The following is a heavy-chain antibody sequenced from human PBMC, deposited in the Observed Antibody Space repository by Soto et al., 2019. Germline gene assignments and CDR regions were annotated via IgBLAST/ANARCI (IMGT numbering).Heavy chain of an antibody. Sequence: QVQLVESGGGVVQPGRSLRLSCTTSGFIFSNYGMHWVRQAPGKGLEWVSFIWKDGSSKYYGDPVKGRFTASRDNSKNTLYLEMSSLRVDDTAVYFCARDMYYYENKGGFDPWCQGTLVTVSS. CDR3: ARDMYYYENKGGFDP. V-gene: IGHV3-33*01. CDR2: IWKDGSSK. CDR1: GFIFSNYG. D-gene: IGHD3-22*01. J-gene: IGHJ5*02.